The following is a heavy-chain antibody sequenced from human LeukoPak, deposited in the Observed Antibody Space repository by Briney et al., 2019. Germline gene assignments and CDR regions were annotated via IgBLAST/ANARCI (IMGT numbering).Heavy chain of an antibody. CDR2: ILYDGSNK. V-gene: IGHV3-30*18. D-gene: IGHD5-18*01. Sequence: PGGSLRLSCAASGFTFSSYGMHWVRQAPGKGLEWVAVILYDGSNKYYADSVKGRFTISRDNSKNTLYLQMNSLRAEDTAVYYCAKAGGYSYLDYWGQGTLVTVSS. J-gene: IGHJ4*02. CDR3: AKAGGYSYLDY. CDR1: GFTFSSYG.